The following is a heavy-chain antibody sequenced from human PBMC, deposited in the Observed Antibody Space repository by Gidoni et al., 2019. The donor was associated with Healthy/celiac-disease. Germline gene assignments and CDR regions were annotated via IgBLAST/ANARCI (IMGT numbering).Heavy chain of an antibody. D-gene: IGHD2-2*01. J-gene: IGHJ4*02. V-gene: IGHV3-23*01. CDR1: GFTFISYA. CDR3: AKVSGDIVVVPAAVIFDY. Sequence: EVQLLESGGGLVQPGGSLRLSCAASGFTFISYAMGWVRQAPGKGLEWVSAMSGSGGSTYYADSVKGRFTISRDNSKNTLYLQMNSLRAEDTAVYYCAKVSGDIVVVPAAVIFDYWGQGTLVTVSS. CDR2: MSGSGGST.